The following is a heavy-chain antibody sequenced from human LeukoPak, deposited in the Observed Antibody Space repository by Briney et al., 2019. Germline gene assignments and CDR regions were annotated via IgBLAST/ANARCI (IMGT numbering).Heavy chain of an antibody. D-gene: IGHD3-3*01. CDR2: IYWNDDK. Sequence: SGPTLVKPTQTLTLTCTFSGFSLSTSGVGVGWIRQPPGKALEWLALIYWNDDKRYSPSLKSRLTITKDTSKNQVVLTMTNMDPVDTATYYCAHRLGFLEWLLGDGWDNWFDPWGQGTLVTVSS. CDR3: AHRLGFLEWLLGDGWDNWFDP. V-gene: IGHV2-5*01. J-gene: IGHJ5*02. CDR1: GFSLSTSGVG.